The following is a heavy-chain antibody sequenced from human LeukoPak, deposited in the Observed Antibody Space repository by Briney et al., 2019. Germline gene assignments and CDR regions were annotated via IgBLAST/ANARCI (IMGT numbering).Heavy chain of an antibody. CDR1: VFTFSLYS. CDR2: IISSTGDI. CDR3: AKEIWFGEPRGSFDY. Sequence: GGCLRLSCAASVFTFSLYSMNCGRQAPGKGLEWVLAIISSTGDISYTDSVKGGFTISKDTGKNSLYLQMSGLRAEDTPVYYCAKEIWFGEPRGSFDYWGPGGLVTVSS. J-gene: IGHJ4*02. D-gene: IGHD3-10*01. V-gene: IGHV3-21*03.